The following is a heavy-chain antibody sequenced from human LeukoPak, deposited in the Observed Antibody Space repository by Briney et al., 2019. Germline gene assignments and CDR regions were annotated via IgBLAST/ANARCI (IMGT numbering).Heavy chain of an antibody. V-gene: IGHV1-18*01. D-gene: IGHD5-24*01. CDR2: ISAYNGNT. Sequence: ASVKVSCKASGYTFTSYGISWVRQAPGQGLEWMGWISAYNGNTNYAQKLQGRVTMTTDTSTSTAYMELRSLRSDDTAVYYCATGRLHLHYYYGMDVWGQGTTVTVSS. J-gene: IGHJ6*02. CDR1: GYTFTSYG. CDR3: ATGRLHLHYYYGMDV.